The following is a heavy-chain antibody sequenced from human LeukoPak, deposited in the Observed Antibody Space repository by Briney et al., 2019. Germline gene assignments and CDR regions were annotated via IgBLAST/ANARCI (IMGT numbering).Heavy chain of an antibody. J-gene: IGHJ4*02. D-gene: IGHD3-22*01. V-gene: IGHV3-30*04. CDR2: ISYDGSNK. CDR3: ARDYYDSSGHATYYFDY. Sequence: PGGALRLACAAHGFTFISYAMHWVRQAPGKGLERVAVISYDGSNKYYADSVKGRFTISRDNSKSPLYLQMNSLRAEDTAVYYCARDYYDSSGHATYYFDYWGQGTLVTVSS. CDR1: GFTFISYA.